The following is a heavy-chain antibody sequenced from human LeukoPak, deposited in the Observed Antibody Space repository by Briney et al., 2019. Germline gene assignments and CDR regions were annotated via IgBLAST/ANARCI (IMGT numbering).Heavy chain of an antibody. J-gene: IGHJ3*02. CDR1: GFTVSSNY. CDR2: IYSGGST. V-gene: IGHV3-66*01. Sequence: GGSLRLSYAASGFTVSSNYMSWVRQAPGKGLEWVSVIYSGGSTYYADSVKGRFTISRDNSKNTLYLQMNSLRAEDTAVYYCARTRPHKAFDIWGQGTMVTVSS. CDR3: ARTRPHKAFDI.